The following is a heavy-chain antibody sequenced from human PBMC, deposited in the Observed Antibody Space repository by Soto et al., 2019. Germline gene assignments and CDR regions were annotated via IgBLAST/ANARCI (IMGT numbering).Heavy chain of an antibody. J-gene: IGHJ4*02. D-gene: IGHD3-22*01. V-gene: IGHV3-23*01. CDR1: GFTFSSYA. Sequence: PGGSLRLSCAASGFTFSSYAMSWVRQAPGKGLEWVSAISGSGGSTYYADSVKGRFTISRYNSKNTLYLQMNSLIAEDTAVYYCAAQGLITMNFDYWGQGTLVPSPQ. CDR3: AAQGLITMNFDY. CDR2: ISGSGGST.